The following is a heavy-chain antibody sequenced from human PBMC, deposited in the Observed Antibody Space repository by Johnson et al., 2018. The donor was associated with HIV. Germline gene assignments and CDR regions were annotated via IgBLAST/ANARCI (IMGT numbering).Heavy chain of an antibody. CDR2: ISSSGSTI. V-gene: IGHV3-11*04. CDR3: ARDREYGLAWGWAFDI. D-gene: IGHD6-19*01. J-gene: IGHJ3*02. CDR1: GFSFSDYY. Sequence: QVQLVESGGGLVKPGGSLRLSCAASGFSFSDYYMSWIRQAPGKGLEWVSYISSSGSTIYYADSVKGRFTISRDNAKNSLYLQTNSLRAEDTAVYYCARDREYGLAWGWAFDIWGQGTMVTVSS.